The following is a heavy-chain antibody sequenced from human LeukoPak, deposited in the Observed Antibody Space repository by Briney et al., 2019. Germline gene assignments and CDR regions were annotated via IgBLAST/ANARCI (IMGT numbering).Heavy chain of an antibody. J-gene: IGHJ4*02. CDR3: ALTAPRSYYDTPIG. Sequence: PSETLSLTCTVSGGSIRSSYWSWVRQAPGKGLEWVSAISGSGGSTYYADSVKGRFTISRDNSKNTLYLQMNSLRAEDTAVYYCALTAPRSYYDTPIGWGQGTLVTVSS. CDR2: ISGSGGST. D-gene: IGHD3-9*01. V-gene: IGHV3-23*01. CDR1: GGSIRSSY.